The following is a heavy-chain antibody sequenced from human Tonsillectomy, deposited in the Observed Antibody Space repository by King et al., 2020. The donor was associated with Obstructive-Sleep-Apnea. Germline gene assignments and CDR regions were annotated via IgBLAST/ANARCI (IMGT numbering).Heavy chain of an antibody. V-gene: IGHV3-30*04. CDR2: ISHDGTNE. D-gene: IGHD5-18*01. Sequence: VQLVESGGAVVQPGRSLRLSCAASRLAFSGYAMNWVRQAPGKGLEWVAVISHDGTNERYADSVKGRFTISRDNSKSTLYLQMNSLRVDDTAVYYCPRVGSGYNYGNALDSWGQGTLVSVSS. CDR3: PRVGSGYNYGNALDS. CDR1: RLAFSGYA. J-gene: IGHJ4*02.